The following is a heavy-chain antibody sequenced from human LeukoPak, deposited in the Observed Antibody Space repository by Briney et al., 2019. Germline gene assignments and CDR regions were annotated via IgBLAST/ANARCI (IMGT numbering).Heavy chain of an antibody. Sequence: PGGSLRLSCAASGFTFSSYGMHWVRQAPGKGLEWVAFIRYDGGNKYYADSVKGRFTISRDNSKNTLYLQMNSLRAEDTAVYYCAREGRGRDFDYWGQGTLVTVSS. CDR2: IRYDGGNK. CDR1: GFTFSSYG. J-gene: IGHJ4*02. CDR3: AREGRGRDFDY. D-gene: IGHD1-26*01. V-gene: IGHV3-30*02.